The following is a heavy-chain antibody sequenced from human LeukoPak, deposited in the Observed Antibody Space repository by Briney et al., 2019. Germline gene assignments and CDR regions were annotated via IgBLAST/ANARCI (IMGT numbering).Heavy chain of an antibody. CDR3: AIEAVADGPAS. CDR1: GYTFTSYD. D-gene: IGHD6-19*01. J-gene: IGHJ5*02. CDR2: MNPNSGNT. V-gene: IGHV1-8*01. Sequence: GASVKVSCKASGYTFTSYDINWVRQATGQGLEWMGWMNPNSGNTGYAQKFQGRVNMTRNTSISTAYMELSSLRSEDTAVYYCAIEAVADGPASWGQGTLVPVSP.